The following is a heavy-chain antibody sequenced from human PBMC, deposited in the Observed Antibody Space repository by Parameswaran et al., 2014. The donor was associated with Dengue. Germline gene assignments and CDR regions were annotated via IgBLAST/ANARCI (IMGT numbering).Heavy chain of an antibody. J-gene: IGHJ6*02. D-gene: IGHD5-18*01. Sequence: RWIRQPPGKGLEWVGFIRSKAYGGTTEYAASVKGRFTISRDDSKSIAYLQMNSLKTEDTAVYYCTREYSRIQLWLRVNYYYGMDVWGQGTTVTVSS. V-gene: IGHV3-49*02. CDR3: TREYSRIQLWLRVNYYYGMDV. CDR2: IRSKAYGGTT.